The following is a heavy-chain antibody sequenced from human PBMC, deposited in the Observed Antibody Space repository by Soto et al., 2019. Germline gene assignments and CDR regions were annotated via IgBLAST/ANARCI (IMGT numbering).Heavy chain of an antibody. J-gene: IGHJ4*02. CDR2: IRSKANSYAT. V-gene: IGHV3-73*01. CDR3: TIQPLGICCCYH. D-gene: IGHD3-9*01. Sequence: GGSLRLSCAASGFTFSGSAMHWVRQASGKGLEWVGRIRSKANSYATAYAASVKGRFTISRDDSKNTAYLQMNSLKTGDTAVYYCTIQPLGICCCYHRGQGTLVTVSS. CDR1: GFTFSGSA.